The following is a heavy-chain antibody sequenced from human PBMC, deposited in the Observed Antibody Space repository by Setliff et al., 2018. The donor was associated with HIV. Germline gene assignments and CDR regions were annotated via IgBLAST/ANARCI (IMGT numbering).Heavy chain of an antibody. D-gene: IGHD2-15*01. V-gene: IGHV4-31*03. CDR2: IYYSGST. CDR3: AREPYCSGGSCYNNWFDP. J-gene: IGHJ5*02. Sequence: PSETLSLTCTVSGGSISSGGYYWSWIRQHPGKGLEWIGYIYYSGSTYYNPSLKSRVTISVDTSKNQFSLKLSSVTAADTAVYYRAREPYCSGGSCYNNWFDPWGQGTLVTVSS. CDR1: GGSISSGGYY.